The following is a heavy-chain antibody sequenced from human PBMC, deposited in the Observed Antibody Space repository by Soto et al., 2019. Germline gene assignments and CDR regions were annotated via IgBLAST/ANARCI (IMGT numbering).Heavy chain of an antibody. D-gene: IGHD3-10*01. V-gene: IGHV1-18*01. Sequence: QVQLVQSGAEVRQPGASVKVSCKASGYSFTTYGMSWVRQASGQGLEYMGWINGYGHGAKYVQRFQGRFSMTTDTSTNTAYMDLRSLTSDDTAVYYCVRDLNGDFYYWGQGTVVIVSP. CDR1: GYSFTTYG. CDR3: VRDLNGDFYY. J-gene: IGHJ4*02. CDR2: INGYGHGA.